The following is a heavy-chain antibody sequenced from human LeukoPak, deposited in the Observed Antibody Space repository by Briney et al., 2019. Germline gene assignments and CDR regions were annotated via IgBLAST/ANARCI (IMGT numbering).Heavy chain of an antibody. D-gene: IGHD2-2*02. J-gene: IGHJ6*02. Sequence: PGGSLRLSCAASGFTFSSYSMNWVRQAPGKGLEWVSSISSSSSYIYYADSVKGRFTISRDNAKNSLYLQMNSLRAEDTAVYYCARAYSLEYCSSTSCYKRDYGMDVWGQGTTVTVSS. CDR3: ARAYSLEYCSSTSCYKRDYGMDV. CDR2: ISSSSSYI. V-gene: IGHV3-21*01. CDR1: GFTFSSYS.